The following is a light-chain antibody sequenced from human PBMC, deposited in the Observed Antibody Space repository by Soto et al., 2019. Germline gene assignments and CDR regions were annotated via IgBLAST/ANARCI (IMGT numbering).Light chain of an antibody. CDR3: AAWDDSLNGWL. CDR1: TSDIGAYNY. V-gene: IGLV2-8*01. Sequence: QSVLTQPPSASGSPGQSVTISCTGTTSDIGAYNYVSWYQQRPGKAPKLIIYEVTRRPSGVPDRIFGSKYDTTASLTVSGLQAEDEADYYCAAWDDSLNGWLFGGGTKVTVL. CDR2: EVT. J-gene: IGLJ3*02.